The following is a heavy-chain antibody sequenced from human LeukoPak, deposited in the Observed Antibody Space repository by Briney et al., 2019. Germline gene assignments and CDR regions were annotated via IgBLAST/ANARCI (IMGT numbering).Heavy chain of an antibody. D-gene: IGHD3-22*01. J-gene: IGHJ4*02. CDR1: GGSISSGGYS. Sequence: SQTLSLTCAVSGGSISSGGYSWSWIRQPPGKGLEWNGYIYHSGSTYYNPALNSLATISVDRTNNQYSLKLSSVTAADTAVYYCAREDYYDSSGINWGQGTLVTVSS. CDR2: IYHSGST. V-gene: IGHV4-30-2*01. CDR3: AREDYYDSSGIN.